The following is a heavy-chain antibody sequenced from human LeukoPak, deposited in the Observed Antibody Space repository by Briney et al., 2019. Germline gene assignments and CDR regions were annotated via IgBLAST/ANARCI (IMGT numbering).Heavy chain of an antibody. Sequence: PGGSLRLSCAASGVTFSSYCMHWIRQAPGKGLEWVALISSDGNDKLYGDSVKGRFTISRDDSKSTLYLQMNSLRAEDTAVYYCTTKVIRGNSGDDYDDWGQGTLVTVSS. J-gene: IGHJ4*02. CDR2: ISSDGNDK. D-gene: IGHD5-12*01. V-gene: IGHV3-30*03. CDR1: GVTFSSYC. CDR3: TTKVIRGNSGDDYDD.